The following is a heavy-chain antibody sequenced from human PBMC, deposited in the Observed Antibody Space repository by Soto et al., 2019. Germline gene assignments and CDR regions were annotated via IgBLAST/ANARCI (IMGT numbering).Heavy chain of an antibody. V-gene: IGHV3-30-3*01. D-gene: IGHD6-13*01. CDR2: ISYDGSNK. J-gene: IGHJ5*02. CDR3: ARKYSSSWYVWFDP. Sequence: SLRLSCAASGFTFSSYAMHWVRQAPGKGLEWVAVISYDGSNKYYADSVKGRFTISRDNSKNTLYLQMNSLRAEDTAVYYCARKYSSSWYVWFDPWGQGTLVTVSS. CDR1: GFTFSSYA.